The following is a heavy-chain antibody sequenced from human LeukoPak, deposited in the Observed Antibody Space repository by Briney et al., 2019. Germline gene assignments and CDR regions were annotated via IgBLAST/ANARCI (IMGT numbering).Heavy chain of an antibody. CDR2: IRTQSYGAAT. J-gene: IGHJ6*03. CDR3: ARDPLRYFNWNHYYYYMDV. V-gene: IGHV3-49*04. CDR1: GFTFSSYG. Sequence: GGSLRLSCAASGFTFSSYGIHWVRQAPGKGLEWVGFIRTQSYGAATEYGASMKGRFTISRDDSKSIAYLQMNSLKTEDTAVYYCARDPLRYFNWNHYYYYMDVWGKGTTVTISS. D-gene: IGHD3-9*01.